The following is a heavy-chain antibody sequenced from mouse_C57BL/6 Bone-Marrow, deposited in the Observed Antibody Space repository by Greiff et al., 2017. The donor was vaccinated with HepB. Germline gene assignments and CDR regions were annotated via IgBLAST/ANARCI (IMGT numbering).Heavy chain of an antibody. CDR1: GYTFTDYN. CDR2: INPNNGGT. J-gene: IGHJ1*03. CDR3: ARRGYSNFYWYFDV. Sequence: EVKLQQSGPELVKPGASVKIPCKASGYTFTDYNMDWVKQSHGKSLEWIGDINPNNGGTIYNQKFKGKATLTVDKSSSTAYMELRSLTSEDTAVYYCARRGYSNFYWYFDVWGTGTTVTVSS. D-gene: IGHD2-5*01. V-gene: IGHV1-18*01.